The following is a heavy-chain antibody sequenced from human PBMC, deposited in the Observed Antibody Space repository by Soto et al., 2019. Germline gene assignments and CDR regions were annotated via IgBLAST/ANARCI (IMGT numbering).Heavy chain of an antibody. CDR3: ARHGYYGSGSYYYYYYYGMDV. D-gene: IGHD3-10*01. CDR2: IDPSDSYT. J-gene: IGHJ6*02. V-gene: IGHV5-10-1*01. CDR1: GYSFTIYC. Sequence: GESLKISCDGSGYSFTIYCISLVLQMPGKGLEWMGRIDPSDSYTNYSPSFQGHVTISADKSISTAYLQWSSLKASDTAMYYCARHGYYGSGSYYYYYYYGMDVWGQGTTVTVSS.